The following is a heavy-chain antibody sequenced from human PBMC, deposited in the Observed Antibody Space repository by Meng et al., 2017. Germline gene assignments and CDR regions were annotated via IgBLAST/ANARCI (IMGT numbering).Heavy chain of an antibody. CDR2: IYYSGST. CDR1: GGSISSYY. Sequence: ESLKISCTVSGGSISSYYWSWIRQPPGKGLEWIGYIYYSGSTNYNPSLKSRVTISVDTSKNQFSLKLSSGTAADTAVYYCARVPVGSSWFDPWGQGTLVTVSS. D-gene: IGHD2-2*01. J-gene: IGHJ5*02. V-gene: IGHV4-59*01. CDR3: ARVPVGSSWFDP.